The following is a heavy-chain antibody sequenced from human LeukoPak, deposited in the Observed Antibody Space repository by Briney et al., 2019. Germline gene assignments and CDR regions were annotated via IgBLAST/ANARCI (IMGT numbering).Heavy chain of an antibody. J-gene: IGHJ3*02. V-gene: IGHV4-59*01. D-gene: IGHD2/OR15-2a*01. Sequence: AETLSLTCTVSGDSITYYYWTWIRQPPGKGLEWIGYIYSSGSHNYNPSLKSRVTISVDTSKKQFSLKLSSVTAADPAVYYCARDPGIAKNNAFDIWGQGKMVNGSS. CDR3: ARDPGIAKNNAFDI. CDR1: GDSITYYY. CDR2: IYSSGSH.